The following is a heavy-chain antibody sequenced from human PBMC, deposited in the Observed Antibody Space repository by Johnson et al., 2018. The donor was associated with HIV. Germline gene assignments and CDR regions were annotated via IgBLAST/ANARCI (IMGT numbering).Heavy chain of an antibody. Sequence: QLVESGGGLVQPGGSLRLSCAASGFTVSSNYMSWVRQAPGKGLEWVSVIYSGGSKYYADSVKGRFTISRDNSKNYLYVQMNSLRPEDTAFYYCAKDDKVGVWYSDAFDVWGQGTMVTVSS. J-gene: IGHJ3*01. CDR1: GFTVSSNY. D-gene: IGHD6-19*01. CDR2: IYSGGSK. V-gene: IGHV3-66*01. CDR3: AKDDKVGVWYSDAFDV.